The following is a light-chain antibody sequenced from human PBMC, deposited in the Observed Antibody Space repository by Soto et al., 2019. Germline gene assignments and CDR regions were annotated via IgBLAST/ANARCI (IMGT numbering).Light chain of an antibody. CDR2: EGT. Sequence: QSALTQPASVSRSPGQSITISCTGTSSDVGSYNIVAWYQQHPNKAPKLMIYEGTKRPSGVSNRFSGSKSGNTASLTISGLQAEDEADDYCCSYAGSSTHVVFGGGTKVTVL. J-gene: IGLJ2*01. CDR3: CSYAGSSTHVV. V-gene: IGLV2-23*01. CDR1: SSDVGSYNI.